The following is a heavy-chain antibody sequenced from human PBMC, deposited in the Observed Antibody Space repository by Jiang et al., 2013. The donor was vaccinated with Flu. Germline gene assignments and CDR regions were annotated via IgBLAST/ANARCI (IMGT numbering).Heavy chain of an antibody. CDR2: INAGNGNT. CDR3: AREGYSSSWYRTTDFDY. V-gene: IGHV1-3*01. CDR1: GYTFTSYA. D-gene: IGHD6-13*01. J-gene: IGHJ4*02. Sequence: GAEVKKPGASVKVSCKASGYTFTSYAMHWVRQAPGQRLEWMGWINAGNGNTKYSQKFQGRVTITRDTSASTAYMELSSLRSEDTAVYYCAREGYSSSWYRTTDFDYWGQGTLVTVSS.